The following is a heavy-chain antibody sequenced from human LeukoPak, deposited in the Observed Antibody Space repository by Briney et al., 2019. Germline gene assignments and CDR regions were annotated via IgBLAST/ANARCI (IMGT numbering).Heavy chain of an antibody. V-gene: IGHV4-59*12. J-gene: IGHJ4*02. Sequence: SETLSLTCTVSGGSISPFYWNWIRQPPGKGLEWIGYIYYTGGTSYSPSLKSRVTMSVDTSKNQFSLKLSSVTAADTAVYYCARGIPHARDYFDYWGQGILVTVSS. CDR1: GGSISPFY. CDR3: ARGIPHARDYFDY. CDR2: IYYTGGT.